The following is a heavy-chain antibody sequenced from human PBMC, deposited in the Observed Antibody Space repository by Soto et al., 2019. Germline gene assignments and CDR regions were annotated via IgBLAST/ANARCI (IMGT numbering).Heavy chain of an antibody. CDR1: VFTFSSYA. J-gene: IGHJ4*02. Sequence: HPGWSLRLSWAASVFTFSSYAMSWVRQSPGKGLEWVSAISGSGGSTYYTDSVKGRFTISRDTSKSTLYLQMNSLRVEDTAVYYCERDSHPSGYDPIDYWGQGTLVTVSS. D-gene: IGHD6-25*01. V-gene: IGHV3-23*01. CDR2: ISGSGGST. CDR3: ERDSHPSGYDPIDY.